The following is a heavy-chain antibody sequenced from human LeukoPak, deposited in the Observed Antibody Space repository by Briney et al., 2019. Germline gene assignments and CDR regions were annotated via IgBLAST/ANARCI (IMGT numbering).Heavy chain of an antibody. CDR1: GFTFSSYG. V-gene: IGHV3-23*01. CDR2: ISGSGGST. Sequence: GGSLRLSCAASGFTFSSYGMSWVRQAPGKGLEWVSAISGSGGSTYYADSVKGRFTISRDNSKNTLYLQMNSLRAEDTAVYYCAKGYRSGGSCYKFDYWGQGTLVTVSS. J-gene: IGHJ4*02. CDR3: AKGYRSGGSCYKFDY. D-gene: IGHD2-15*01.